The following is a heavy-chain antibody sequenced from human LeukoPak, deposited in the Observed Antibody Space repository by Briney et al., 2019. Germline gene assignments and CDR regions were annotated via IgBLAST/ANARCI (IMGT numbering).Heavy chain of an antibody. Sequence: ASVKVSCKASGYTFTGYYMHWVRQAPGQGLEWMGWINPNSGGTNYAQKFQGRVTMTRDTSISTAYMELSRLRSDDTAVYYCARGGGKITLFGVVIFQAFDIWGQGTMVTVSS. J-gene: IGHJ3*02. V-gene: IGHV1-2*02. CDR2: INPNSGGT. CDR3: ARGGGKITLFGVVIFQAFDI. CDR1: GYTFTGYY. D-gene: IGHD3-3*01.